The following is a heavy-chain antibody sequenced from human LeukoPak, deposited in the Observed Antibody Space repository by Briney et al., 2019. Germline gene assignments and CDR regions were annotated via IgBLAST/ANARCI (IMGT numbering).Heavy chain of an antibody. CDR2: INHSGST. CDR1: GGSFSGYY. CDR3: ARANKIVVMTAIDY. D-gene: IGHD2-21*02. J-gene: IGHJ4*02. Sequence: PSETLSLTCAVYGGSFSGYYWSWIRQPPGKGLEWIGEINHSGSTNYNPSLKSRVTISVDTSKNQFSLKLSSVTAADTAVYYCARANKIVVMTAIDYWGQGTLVTVSS. V-gene: IGHV4-34*01.